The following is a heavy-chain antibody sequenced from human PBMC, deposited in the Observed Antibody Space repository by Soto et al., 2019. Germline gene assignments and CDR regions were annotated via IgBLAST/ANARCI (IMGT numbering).Heavy chain of an antibody. V-gene: IGHV4-59*13. CDR1: AGTLVPSY. D-gene: IGHD6-13*01. Sequence: TVSAGTLVPSYGRWFRQSPGKKLEWIGYVFSSGSTNYNPSLRSRVTTSVDTSKDQFSLRLTSVTAADTAIYYCVLVRPPTYTSSWLLYALCGQG. CDR2: VFSSGST. CDR3: VLVRPPTYTSSWLLYAL. J-gene: IGHJ1*01.